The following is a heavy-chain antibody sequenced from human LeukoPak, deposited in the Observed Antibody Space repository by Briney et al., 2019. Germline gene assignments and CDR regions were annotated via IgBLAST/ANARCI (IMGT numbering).Heavy chain of an antibody. J-gene: IGHJ5*02. D-gene: IGHD4-17*01. CDR3: ARRYGDYAGWFDP. V-gene: IGHV4-59*01. CDR2: IYYSGST. CDR1: GGSISSYY. Sequence: PSETLSLTCTVSGGSISSYYWSWIRQPPGKGLEWIGYIYYSGSTNYNPSLKSRVTISVDTSKNQFSLKLSFVTAADTAVYYCARRYGDYAGWFDPWGQGTLVTVSS.